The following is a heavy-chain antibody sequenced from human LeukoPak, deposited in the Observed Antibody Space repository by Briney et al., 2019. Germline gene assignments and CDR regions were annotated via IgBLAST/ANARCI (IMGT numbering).Heavy chain of an antibody. CDR3: ASGRTDIVVVPATLRNYFFDF. D-gene: IGHD2-2*01. CDR2: ISAYNDNR. Sequence: ASVKVSCKASGYTFTSFGINWMRQAPGQGLEWMGWISAYNDNRNYAQKVQGRVTMTTDTSTSTAYVELSSLRSEDTAVYFCASGRTDIVVVPATLRNYFFDFWGQGTLVTVSS. V-gene: IGHV1-18*01. J-gene: IGHJ4*02. CDR1: GYTFTSFG.